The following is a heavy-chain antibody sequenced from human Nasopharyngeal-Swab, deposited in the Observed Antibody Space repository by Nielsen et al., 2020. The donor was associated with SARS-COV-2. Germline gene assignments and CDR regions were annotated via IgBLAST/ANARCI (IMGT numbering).Heavy chain of an antibody. CDR2: IYTSGST. V-gene: IGHV4-4*07. CDR3: ARDIPLDGYYYGMDV. CDR1: GGSISSYY. Sequence: SETLSLTCTVSGGSISSYYWSWIRQPAGKGLEWIGRIYTSGSTNYNPSFKSRVTMSVDTSKNQFSLKLSSVTAADTAVYYCARDIPLDGYYYGMDVWGQGTTVTVSS. J-gene: IGHJ6*02. D-gene: IGHD2-2*02.